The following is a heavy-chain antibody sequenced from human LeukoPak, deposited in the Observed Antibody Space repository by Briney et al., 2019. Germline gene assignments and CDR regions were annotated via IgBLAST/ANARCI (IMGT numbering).Heavy chain of an antibody. CDR3: ERFLEWSADY. CDR1: GFTFSSYA. D-gene: IGHD3-3*01. J-gene: IGHJ4*02. CDR2: ISGSGGST. Sequence: PGGSLRLSCAASGFTFSSYAMSWVRQAPGEGLEWVSAISGSGGSTYYADSVKGRFNISRDNSKNTLYLQMNSLRAEETAVYYCERFLEWSADYWGQGTLVTVSS. V-gene: IGHV3-23*01.